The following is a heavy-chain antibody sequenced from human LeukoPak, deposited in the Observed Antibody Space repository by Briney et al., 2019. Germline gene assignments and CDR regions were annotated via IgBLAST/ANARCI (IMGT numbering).Heavy chain of an antibody. CDR2: ISGDGAST. Sequence: PGGSLRLSCAASGFTFAIHAMTWVRQAPGKGLEWVSGISGDGASTHYAESVKGRFTISRDNAKNTLYLQMNSLRAEDTAVYYCAREGGGTYYAEYFHHWGQGTLVTVSS. CDR3: AREGGGTYYAEYFHH. CDR1: GFTFAIHA. V-gene: IGHV3-23*01. D-gene: IGHD1-26*01. J-gene: IGHJ1*01.